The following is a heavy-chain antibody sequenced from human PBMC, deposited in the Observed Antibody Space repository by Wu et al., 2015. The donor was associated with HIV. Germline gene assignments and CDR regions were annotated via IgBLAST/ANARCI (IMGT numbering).Heavy chain of an antibody. J-gene: IGHJ6*03. CDR1: GYTFTDYY. CDR3: ARDLGDDFAVRGYYWYMDV. D-gene: IGHD2-21*01. CDR2: IRPDSGAT. Sequence: QVQLVQSGAEVEKSGASVTVSCKASGYTFTDYYIHWVRQAPGQGLEWMGWIRPDSGATNYAEKFEDRVTMTRDASISTAYMQLNRLRSDDTAVYFCARDLGDDFAVRGYYWYMDVVGQRDRDHRLL. V-gene: IGHV1-2*02.